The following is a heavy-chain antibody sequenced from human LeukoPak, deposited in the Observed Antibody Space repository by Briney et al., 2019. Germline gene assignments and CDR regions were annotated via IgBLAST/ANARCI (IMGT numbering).Heavy chain of an antibody. CDR1: GVTVSTNY. J-gene: IGHJ4*02. D-gene: IGHD6-19*01. CDR2: IYSGGST. CDR3: ARGLRYSIGWFHFVY. Sequence: GGSLRLSCASPGVTVSTNYINGVRQAPGKGLEWLSVIYSGGSTYYADSVKGRFTISRDNSKNTLYLQMNSLRAEDTAVYYCARGLRYSIGWFHFVYCGQGTLVTVSS. V-gene: IGHV3-53*01.